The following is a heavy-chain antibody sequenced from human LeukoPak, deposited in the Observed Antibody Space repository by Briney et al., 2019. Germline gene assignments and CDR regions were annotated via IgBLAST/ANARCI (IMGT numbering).Heavy chain of an antibody. CDR3: ARDHSYYHTSGFSDY. CDR2: ISYDESNK. Sequence: QPGGSLRLSCAASGFTFNTYAMHWVRQAPGKGLEWVALISYDESNKYYADSVKGRFTISRDNSKNTLYLQMNSLRAEDTAVYFCARDHSYYHTSGFSDYWGQGTLVTVSS. J-gene: IGHJ4*02. V-gene: IGHV3-30*01. D-gene: IGHD3-22*01. CDR1: GFTFNTYA.